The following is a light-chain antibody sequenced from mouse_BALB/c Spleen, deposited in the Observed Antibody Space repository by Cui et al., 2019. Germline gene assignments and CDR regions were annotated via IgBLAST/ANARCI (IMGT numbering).Light chain of an antibody. Sequence: QIVLTQSPAIMSDSLGERVTMTCTASSSVSSSYLHWYQQKPGSSPKLWIYSTSNLASGVPARFSGSGSGTSYSLTISSMEAEDAATYYCHQYHRSPYTFGGGTKLEIK. CDR2: STS. CDR1: SSVSSSY. CDR3: HQYHRSPYT. V-gene: IGKV4-74*01. J-gene: IGKJ2*01.